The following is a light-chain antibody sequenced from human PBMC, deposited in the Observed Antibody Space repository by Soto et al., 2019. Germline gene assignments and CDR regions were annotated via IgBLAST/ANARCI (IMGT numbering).Light chain of an antibody. V-gene: IGLV2-8*01. CDR3: SSFAGDNTLV. CDR2: EVY. J-gene: IGLJ2*01. Sequence: QSALTQPPSASGSPGQSVTISCAGTGSDIAVYDFVSWYQQHPDKAPKLIIYEVYKRPSGVPGRFSASKSGNTASLTVSGLQAEDEADYYCSSFAGDNTLVFGGGTKVTVL. CDR1: GSDIAVYDF.